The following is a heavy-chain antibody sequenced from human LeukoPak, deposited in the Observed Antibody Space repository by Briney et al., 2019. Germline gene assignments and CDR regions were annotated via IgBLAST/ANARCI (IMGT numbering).Heavy chain of an antibody. D-gene: IGHD6-13*01. J-gene: IGHJ4*02. CDR1: GFTFSIYN. V-gene: IGHV3-21*01. CDR2: ISSSSSYT. Sequence: PGGSLRLSCAASGFTFSIYNMNWVRQAPANGLEWDSSISSSSSYTYYADSVKGRFTISRDNAKNSLYLQMNSLRAEDTALYYRATSTAVAAPPGDHWAQGTLVPVSS. CDR3: ATSTAVAAPPGDH.